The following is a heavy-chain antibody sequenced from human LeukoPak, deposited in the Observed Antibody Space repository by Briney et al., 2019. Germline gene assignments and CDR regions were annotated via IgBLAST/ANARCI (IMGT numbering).Heavy chain of an antibody. Sequence: ASVKVSCKASGYTFTGYYMHWVRQAPGQGLEWMGRINPNSGGTNYAQKFQGRVTMTRDTSISTAYMELSRLRSDDTAVYYCAQTMVRGARALDYWGQGTLVTVSS. D-gene: IGHD3-10*01. J-gene: IGHJ4*02. V-gene: IGHV1-2*06. CDR1: GYTFTGYY. CDR3: AQTMVRGARALDY. CDR2: INPNSGGT.